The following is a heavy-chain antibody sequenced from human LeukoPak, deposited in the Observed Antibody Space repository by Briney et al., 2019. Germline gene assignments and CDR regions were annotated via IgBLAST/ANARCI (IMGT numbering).Heavy chain of an antibody. CDR3: ARVSSSIAVAGEGGSIDY. CDR1: GYTFTGYY. CDR2: INPNSGGT. V-gene: IGHV1-2*02. J-gene: IGHJ4*02. Sequence: ASVKVSCKASGYTFTGYYMHWVRQAPGQGLEWMGWINPNSGGTNYAQKFQGRVTMTRDTSISTAYMELSRLRSDDTAVYYCARVSSSIAVAGEGGSIDYWGQGTLVTVSS. D-gene: IGHD6-19*01.